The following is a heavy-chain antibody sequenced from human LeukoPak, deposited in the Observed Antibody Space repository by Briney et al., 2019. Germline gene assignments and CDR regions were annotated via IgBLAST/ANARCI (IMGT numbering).Heavy chain of an antibody. D-gene: IGHD2-15*01. CDR3: AKGSGSSRPYYFDY. Sequence: GGSLRLSCEGSAFIFSGHWMNWVRQTPGKGLEWVASIKEDGSERQYVDSVKGRFSISRDNTKGSLFLQLNSLRAEDTAVYYCAKGSGSSRPYYFDYWGLGTLVSVSS. CDR2: IKEDGSER. J-gene: IGHJ4*02. CDR1: AFIFSGHW. V-gene: IGHV3-7*03.